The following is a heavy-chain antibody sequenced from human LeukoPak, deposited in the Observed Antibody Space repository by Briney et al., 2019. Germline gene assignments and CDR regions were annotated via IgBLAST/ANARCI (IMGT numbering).Heavy chain of an antibody. CDR1: GYTFTNYT. CDR3: AKGGWVAVTGMDS. D-gene: IGHD6-19*01. J-gene: IGHJ4*02. V-gene: IGHV7-4-1*02. CDR2: INTNTGNP. Sequence: GASVKVSCKASGYTFTNYTINWVRLVPGQGLEWMGWINTNTGNPTYAQGFTGRFVFSLDTSVSAAYLQISSLKPEDTGVYYCAKGGWVAVTGMDSWGQGTLVAVSS.